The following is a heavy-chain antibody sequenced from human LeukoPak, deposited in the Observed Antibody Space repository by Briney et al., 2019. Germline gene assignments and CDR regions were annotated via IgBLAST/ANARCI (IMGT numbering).Heavy chain of an antibody. V-gene: IGHV1-69*05. J-gene: IGHJ4*02. CDR3: ATPRLTQIPHFDY. CDR1: GGTFSSYA. CDR2: IIPIFGTA. Sequence: SVKVSCKASGGTFSSYAISWVRQAPGQGLEWMGRIIPIFGTANCAQKFQGRVAITTDESTSTAYMELSSLRSEDTAVYYCATPRLTQIPHFDYWGQGTLVTVSS. D-gene: IGHD6-6*01.